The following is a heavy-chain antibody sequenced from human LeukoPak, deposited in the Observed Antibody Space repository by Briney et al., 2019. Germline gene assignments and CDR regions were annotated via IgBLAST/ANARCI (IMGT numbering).Heavy chain of an antibody. CDR1: GFTFSSYS. Sequence: PGGSLRLSCAASGFTFSSYSMNWVRQAPPKGLEWVSSISSSSSYIYYADSVQGRFTISRDNAKNSLYLQMNSLRAEDTAVYYCARVISVAGYDYWGQGTLVTVSS. CDR3: ARVISVAGYDY. V-gene: IGHV3-21*01. J-gene: IGHJ4*02. D-gene: IGHD6-19*01. CDR2: ISSSSSYI.